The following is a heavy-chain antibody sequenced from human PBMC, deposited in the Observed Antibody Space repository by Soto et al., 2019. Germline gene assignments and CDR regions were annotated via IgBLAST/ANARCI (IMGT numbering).Heavy chain of an antibody. V-gene: IGHV3-30*03. CDR3: ARGRMMVVVEDYFDY. J-gene: IGHJ4*02. D-gene: IGHD3-22*01. CDR1: GFTFSSYG. CDR2: ISYYGSNK. Sequence: PGGSLGLSCAASGFTFSSYGMHWVRQAPGKGLEWVAVISYYGSNKYYADSVKGRFTISRDNSKNTLYLHMHSLRAEDTAVYYCARGRMMVVVEDYFDYWGQGTPVTVSS.